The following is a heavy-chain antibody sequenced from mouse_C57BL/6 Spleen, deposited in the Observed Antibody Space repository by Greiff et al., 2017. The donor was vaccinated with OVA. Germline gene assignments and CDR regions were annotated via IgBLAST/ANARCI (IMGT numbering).Heavy chain of an antibody. CDR3: AGGDSSGSYAMDY. Sequence: VQLQESGPELVKPGASVKLSCKASGYAFSSSWMNWVKQRPGKGLEWIGRIYPGDGDTNYNGKFKGKATLTADKSSSTAYMQLSSLTSEDSAVYFCAGGDSSGSYAMDYWGQGTSVTVSS. J-gene: IGHJ4*01. CDR2: IYPGDGDT. CDR1: GYAFSSSW. D-gene: IGHD3-2*02. V-gene: IGHV1-82*01.